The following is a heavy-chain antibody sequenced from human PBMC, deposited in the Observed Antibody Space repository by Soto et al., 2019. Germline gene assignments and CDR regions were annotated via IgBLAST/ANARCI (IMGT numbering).Heavy chain of an antibody. CDR3: VQSHCGGDCLTFYSSHAYYGLEV. Sequence: QITLKESGPTLVKPTQTLTLTCTFSGFALTSIGEGVGWIRQPPGKALEWLALGYWDDDKGYNPSLRSRLTITKDISKQQVVLTMTNMDPVDTATYYCVQSHCGGDCLTFYSSHAYYGLEVWGQGTTVTVSS. J-gene: IGHJ6*02. D-gene: IGHD2-21*02. CDR2: GYWDDDK. CDR1: GFALTSIGEG. V-gene: IGHV2-5*02.